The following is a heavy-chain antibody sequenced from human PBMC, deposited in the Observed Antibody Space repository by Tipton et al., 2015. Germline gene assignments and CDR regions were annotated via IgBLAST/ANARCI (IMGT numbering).Heavy chain of an antibody. CDR2: ISWNGGRR. J-gene: IGHJ4*02. CDR1: GFTFSRYW. Sequence: GSLRLSCAASGFTFSRYWMHWVRQAPGKGLEWVSGISWNGGRRGYADSVKGRFTISRDNARNSLYLEMNSLKAEDTALYYCARMWFGELLAGDYWGQGTLVTVSS. D-gene: IGHD3-10*01. V-gene: IGHV3-20*04. CDR3: ARMWFGELLAGDY.